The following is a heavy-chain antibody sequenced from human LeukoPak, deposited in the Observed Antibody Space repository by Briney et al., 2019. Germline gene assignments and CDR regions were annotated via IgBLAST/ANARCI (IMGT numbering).Heavy chain of an antibody. CDR3: ARGGGVGAIHNVFDY. CDR1: GDSVSSNSAA. CDR2: TYYRSKWYN. J-gene: IGHJ4*02. D-gene: IGHD1-26*01. Sequence: SQTLSLTCAISGDSVSSNSAAWNWIRQSPSRGLEWLVRTYYRSKWYNDCAVSVKSRITINPDTSKNQFSLQLNSVTPEDTAVYYCARGGGVGAIHNVFDYWGQGTLVTVSS. V-gene: IGHV6-1*01.